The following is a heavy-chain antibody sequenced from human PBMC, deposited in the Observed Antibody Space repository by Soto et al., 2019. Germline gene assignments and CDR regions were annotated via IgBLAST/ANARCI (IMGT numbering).Heavy chain of an antibody. CDR1: GFTFSSYA. V-gene: IGHV3-64D*08. CDR2: ISSNGGST. D-gene: IGHD3-3*01. J-gene: IGHJ4*02. Sequence: GGSLRLSCSASGFTFSSYAMHWVRQAPGKGLEYVSAISSNGGSTYYADSVKGRFTISRDNSKNTLYLQMSSLRAEDTAVYYCVKDHREYYDFWSGPYWFDYWGQGTLVTVSS. CDR3: VKDHREYYDFWSGPYWFDY.